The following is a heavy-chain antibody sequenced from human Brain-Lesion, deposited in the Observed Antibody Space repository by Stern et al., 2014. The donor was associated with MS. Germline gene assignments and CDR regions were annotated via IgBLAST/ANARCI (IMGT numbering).Heavy chain of an antibody. CDR1: GFTFSNSW. J-gene: IGHJ4*02. V-gene: IGHV3-74*01. CDR3: TILSGPYDH. Sequence: EVQLVESGGGLVQPGGSLRLSCAASGFTFSNSWMHWVGQAPGKGLVWVSRINRDGSTTTYADSVKGRFTISRDNAKNTLYLQMSSLRAEDTAVYYCTILSGPYDHWGQGTLVTVSS. D-gene: IGHD3-10*01. CDR2: INRDGSTT.